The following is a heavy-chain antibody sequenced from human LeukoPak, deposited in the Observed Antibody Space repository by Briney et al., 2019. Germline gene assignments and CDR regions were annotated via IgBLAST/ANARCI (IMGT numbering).Heavy chain of an antibody. J-gene: IGHJ3*02. V-gene: IGHV3-48*03. CDR2: ISSSGSTI. D-gene: IGHD3-9*01. CDR3: AREFGLRYFDWLLWGAFDI. Sequence: PGGSLRLSCAASGFTFSSYEMNWVRQAPGKGLEWVSYISSSGSTIYYADSVKGRFTISRGNAKNSLYLQMNSLRAEDTAVYYCAREFGLRYFDWLLWGAFDIWGQGTMVTVSS. CDR1: GFTFSSYE.